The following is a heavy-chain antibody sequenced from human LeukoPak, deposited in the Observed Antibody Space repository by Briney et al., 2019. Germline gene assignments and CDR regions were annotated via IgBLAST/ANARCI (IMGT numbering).Heavy chain of an antibody. CDR2: IYSGGST. CDR3: ARGWNSGYDFDY. D-gene: IGHD5-12*01. V-gene: IGHV3-53*01. CDR1: GFTVRSSY. Sequence: GGSLRLSCAASGFTVRSSYMSWVRQAPGKGLEWVSVIYSGGSTYYADSVKGRFTISRDNSKNTLYLQMNSLRAEDTAVYYCARGWNSGYDFDYWGQGTLVTVSS. J-gene: IGHJ4*02.